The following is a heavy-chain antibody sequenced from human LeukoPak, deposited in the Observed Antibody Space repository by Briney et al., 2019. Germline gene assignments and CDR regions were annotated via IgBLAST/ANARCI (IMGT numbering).Heavy chain of an antibody. J-gene: IGHJ4*02. CDR2: IYTSGST. CDR1: GGFISSYY. V-gene: IGHV4-4*08. D-gene: IGHD3-22*01. Sequence: SETLSLTCTVSGGFISSYYWSWIRQPPGKGLEWIGYIYTSGSTNYNPSLKSRVTISVDTSKNQFSLKLSSVTAADTAVYYCARIFSSGYYPDYWGQGTLVTVSS. CDR3: ARIFSSGYYPDY.